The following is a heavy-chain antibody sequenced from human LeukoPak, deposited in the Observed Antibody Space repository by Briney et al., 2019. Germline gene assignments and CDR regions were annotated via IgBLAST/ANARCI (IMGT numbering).Heavy chain of an antibody. J-gene: IGHJ4*02. D-gene: IGHD3-22*01. V-gene: IGHV4-59*01. CDR2: IYYTGST. CDR1: GVSITNYY. CDR3: AGGGDSGGYYYPMFDY. Sequence: SETLSLTCTVSGVSITNYYWRWIRQPPGKGLEWIGYIYYTGSTNYNLSLRSRVTISVDTSKNQFSLKLRSVTAADTAVYFCAGGGDSGGYYYPMFDYWGQGTLVTVSS.